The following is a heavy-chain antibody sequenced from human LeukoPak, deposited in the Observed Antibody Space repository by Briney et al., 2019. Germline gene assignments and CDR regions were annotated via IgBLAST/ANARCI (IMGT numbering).Heavy chain of an antibody. J-gene: IGHJ6*03. CDR3: ARDGSLARLVDYYYYYMDV. CDR1: GFTFSNAW. CDR2: ISSSSSYI. D-gene: IGHD6-19*01. Sequence: PGGSLRLSCAASGFTFSNAWMSWVRQAPGKGLEWVSSISSSSSYIYYADSVRGRFTISRDNAKNSLYLQMNSLRAGDTAVYYCARDGSLARLVDYYYYYMDVWGKGTTVTVSS. V-gene: IGHV3-21*01.